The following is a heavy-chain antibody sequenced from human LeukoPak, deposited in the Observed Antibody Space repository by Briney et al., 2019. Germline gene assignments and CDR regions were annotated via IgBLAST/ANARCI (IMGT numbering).Heavy chain of an antibody. Sequence: SQTLSLTCDVSGGSISSGLYSWSWIRQPLGKGLEWIGYIYHTGSTYYNPSLKSRVTISVDTSKNQFSLRLSSVTAADTAVYYCAGLQYCSGTSCYWFDPWGQGTLVTVSS. CDR1: GGSISSGLYS. CDR2: IYHTGST. V-gene: IGHV4-30-2*01. J-gene: IGHJ5*02. CDR3: AGLQYCSGTSCYWFDP. D-gene: IGHD2-2*01.